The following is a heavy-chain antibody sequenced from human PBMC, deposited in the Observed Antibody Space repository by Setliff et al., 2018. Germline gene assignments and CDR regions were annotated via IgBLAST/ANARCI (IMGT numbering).Heavy chain of an antibody. CDR2: INGDATIA. Sequence: GESLKISCTVYGFSFNKYWMYWVRQAPGKGLEWVSRINGDATIAHCADSVKGRFTISRDNARNALYLQMVSLRGEDTGVYFCAALDWGENFYNVDVWGKGTTVTVSS. CDR3: AALDWGENFYNVDV. J-gene: IGHJ6*03. V-gene: IGHV3-74*01. CDR1: GFSFNKYW. D-gene: IGHD7-27*01.